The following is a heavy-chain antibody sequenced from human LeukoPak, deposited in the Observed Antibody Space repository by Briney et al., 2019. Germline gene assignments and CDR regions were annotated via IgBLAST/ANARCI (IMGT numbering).Heavy chain of an antibody. CDR3: ARLASSSSLYYYYYGLDV. CDR1: GGSISSYY. CDR2: IYYSGST. J-gene: IGHJ6*02. V-gene: IGHV4-59*01. D-gene: IGHD6-13*01. Sequence: PSQTLSLTCTVSGGSISSYYWSWIRQPPGKGLEWIGYIYYSGSTNYNPSLKSRVTISVDTSKNQFSLNLSSVTAADTAVYYCARLASSSSLYYYYYGLDVWGQGTTVTVSS.